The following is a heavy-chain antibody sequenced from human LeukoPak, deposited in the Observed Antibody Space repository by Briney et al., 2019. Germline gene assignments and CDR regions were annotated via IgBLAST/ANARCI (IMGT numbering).Heavy chain of an antibody. V-gene: IGHV3-30-3*01. Sequence: PGRSLRLSCAASGFTFSSYAMHWVRQAPGKGLEWVAVISYDGSNKYYADSVKGRFTISRDNSKNTLYLQMNSLRAEDTAVYYCARDDGSSWYGSEYLQHWGQGTLVTVSS. CDR2: ISYDGSNK. J-gene: IGHJ1*01. CDR1: GFTFSSYA. CDR3: ARDDGSSWYGSEYLQH. D-gene: IGHD6-13*01.